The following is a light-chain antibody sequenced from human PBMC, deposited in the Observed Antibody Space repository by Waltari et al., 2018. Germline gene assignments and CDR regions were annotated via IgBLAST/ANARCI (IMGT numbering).Light chain of an antibody. V-gene: IGKV3-20*01. J-gene: IGKJ1*01. CDR1: RSVGRT. Sequence: VLTQSPGTLSLSPGDRATLSCRASRSVGRTLAWYQQRPGQAPRLLIHDASSWATGIPDRFSGSGYETDFSLTISRLEPEDFAVYYCQKYGTRPATFGQGTKVEVK. CDR3: QKYGTRPAT. CDR2: DAS.